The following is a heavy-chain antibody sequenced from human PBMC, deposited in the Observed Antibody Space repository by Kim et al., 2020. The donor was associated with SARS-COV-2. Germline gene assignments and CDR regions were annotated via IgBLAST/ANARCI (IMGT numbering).Heavy chain of an antibody. V-gene: IGHV3-21*01. D-gene: IGHD3-22*01. Sequence: GGSLRLSCAASGFTFSSYSMNWVRQAPGKGLEWVSSISSSSSYIYYADSVKGRFTISRDNAKNSLYLQMNSLRAEDTAVYYCAREGFHYYDSSGYWVSPLHFVSWGPGTLVTVSS. J-gene: IGHJ4*02. CDR1: GFTFSSYS. CDR3: AREGFHYYDSSGYWVSPLHFVS. CDR2: ISSSSSYI.